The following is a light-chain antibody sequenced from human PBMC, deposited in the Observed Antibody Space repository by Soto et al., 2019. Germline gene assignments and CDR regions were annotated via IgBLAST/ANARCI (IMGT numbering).Light chain of an antibody. CDR2: DVN. J-gene: IGLJ3*02. V-gene: IGLV2-11*01. Sequence: QSALTQSRSVSGSPGQSVTISCSGSSSDIGIYNYVSWYQHHPGKVPKVLIYDVNKRPSGVPDRFSGSKSGNTASLTISGLQADDEADYYCSSYAGSNNLVFAGGTKLTVL. CDR3: SSYAGSNNLV. CDR1: SSDIGIYNY.